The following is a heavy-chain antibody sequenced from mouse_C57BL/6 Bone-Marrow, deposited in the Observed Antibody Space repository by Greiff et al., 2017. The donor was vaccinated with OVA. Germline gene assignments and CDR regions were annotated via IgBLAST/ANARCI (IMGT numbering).Heavy chain of an antibody. CDR1: GYAFSSSW. V-gene: IGHV1-82*01. J-gene: IGHJ2*01. CDR3: ARGWVPHY. Sequence: QVQLQQSGPELVKPGASVKISCKASGYAFSSSWMNWVKQRPGKGLEWIGRIYPGDGDTNYNGKFKGKATLTADKSSSTAYMQLSSLTSEDSAVYFCARGWVPHYWGQGTTLTVSS. D-gene: IGHD1-1*02. CDR2: IYPGDGDT.